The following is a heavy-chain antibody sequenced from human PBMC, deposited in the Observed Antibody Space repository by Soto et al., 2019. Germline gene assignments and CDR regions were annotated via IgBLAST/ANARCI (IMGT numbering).Heavy chain of an antibody. J-gene: IGHJ6*02. CDR1: GGTFSSYA. CDR3: AREYYYGSGSYYNYYYYYGMDV. V-gene: IGHV1-69*13. CDR2: IIPIFGTA. D-gene: IGHD3-10*01. Sequence: AASVKVSFKASGGTFSSYAISWVRQAPGQGLEWMGGIIPIFGTANYAQKFQGRVTITADESTSTAYMELSSLRSEDTAVYYCAREYYYGSGSYYNYYYYYGMDVWGQGTTVTVSS.